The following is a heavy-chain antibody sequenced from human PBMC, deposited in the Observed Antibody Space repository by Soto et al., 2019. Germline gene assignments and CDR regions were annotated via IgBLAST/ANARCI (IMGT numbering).Heavy chain of an antibody. V-gene: IGHV3-33*01. CDR3: ASFSSPTMVRGVMISDYYYGMDV. D-gene: IGHD3-10*01. J-gene: IGHJ6*02. CDR2: IWYDGSNK. CDR1: GFTFSSYG. Sequence: GGSLRLSCAASGFTFSSYGMHWVGQAPGKGLEWVAVIWYDGSNKYYADSVKGRFTISRDNSKNTLYLQMNSLRAEDTAVYYWASFSSPTMVRGVMISDYYYGMDVWGQGTTVTVS.